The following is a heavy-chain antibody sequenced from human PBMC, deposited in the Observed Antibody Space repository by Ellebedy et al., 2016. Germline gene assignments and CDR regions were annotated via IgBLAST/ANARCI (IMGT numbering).Heavy chain of an antibody. CDR3: AKDTSGAGWYYYMDV. D-gene: IGHD1-26*01. CDR2: ISWNSGSI. Sequence: GGSLRLXXAASGFTFDDYAMHWVRQAPGKGLEWVSGISWNSGSIGYADSVKGRFTISRDNAKNSLYLQMNSLRAEDTALYYCAKDTSGAGWYYYMDVWGKGTTVTVSS. CDR1: GFTFDDYA. V-gene: IGHV3-9*01. J-gene: IGHJ6*03.